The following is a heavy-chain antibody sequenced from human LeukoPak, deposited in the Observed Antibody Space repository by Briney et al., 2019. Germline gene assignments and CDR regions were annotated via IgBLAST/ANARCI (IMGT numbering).Heavy chain of an antibody. CDR2: IIPIFGTA. J-gene: IGHJ6*03. CDR3: ARGEMMVRGADYYYMDV. CDR1: GGTFSSYA. V-gene: IGHV1-69*13. Sequence: SVKVSCKASGGTFSSYAISWVRQAPGQGLEWMGGIIPIFGTANYAQKFQGRVTITADESTSTAYMELSSLRSEDTAVYYCARGEMMVRGADYYYMDVWGKGTTVTVSS. D-gene: IGHD3-10*01.